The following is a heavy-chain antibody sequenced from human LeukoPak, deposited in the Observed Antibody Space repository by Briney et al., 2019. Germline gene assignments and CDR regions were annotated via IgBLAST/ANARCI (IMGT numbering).Heavy chain of an antibody. D-gene: IGHD6-13*01. CDR3: ARDVAAAGDYYYYGMDV. V-gene: IGHV1-18*04. J-gene: IGHJ6*04. CDR1: GYTFTSYG. CDR2: ISAYNGNT. Sequence: ASVKVSCKASGYTFTSYGISWVRQAPGQGLEWMGWISAYNGNTNYAQKLQGRVTMTTDTSTSTAYMELRSLRSDDTAVYYCARDVAAAGDYYYYGMDVWGKATTVTVSS.